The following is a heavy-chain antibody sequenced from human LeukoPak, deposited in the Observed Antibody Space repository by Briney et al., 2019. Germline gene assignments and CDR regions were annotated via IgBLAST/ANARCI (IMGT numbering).Heavy chain of an antibody. Sequence: GGSLRLSCAASGFTFSSYEMNWVRQAPGKGLEWVSYISSSGSTIYYADSVKGRFTISRDNSKNTLYLQMNSLRAEDTAVYYCAKDQAYVSPLEIMYYFDYWGQGTLVTVSS. J-gene: IGHJ4*02. CDR1: GFTFSSYE. V-gene: IGHV3-48*03. CDR3: AKDQAYVSPLEIMYYFDY. D-gene: IGHD1-14*01. CDR2: ISSSGSTI.